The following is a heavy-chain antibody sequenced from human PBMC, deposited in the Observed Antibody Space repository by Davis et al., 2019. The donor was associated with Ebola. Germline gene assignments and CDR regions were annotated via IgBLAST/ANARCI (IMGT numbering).Heavy chain of an antibody. CDR1: GFTFSSYV. CDR3: AKGFLSSSSWYQAFDI. Sequence: GESLKISCAASGFTFSSYVMIWVRQAPGEGLEWASAITGSGGSTHYADSVKGRFTISRDNSKSTLYLQMNSLRAEDSAVYYCAKGFLSSSSWYQAFDIWGQGTMVTVSS. CDR2: ITGSGGST. V-gene: IGHV3-23*01. D-gene: IGHD6-13*01. J-gene: IGHJ3*02.